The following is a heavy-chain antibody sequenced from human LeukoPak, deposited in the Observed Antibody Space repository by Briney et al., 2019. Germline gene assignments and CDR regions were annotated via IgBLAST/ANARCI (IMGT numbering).Heavy chain of an antibody. V-gene: IGHV3-74*01. CDR3: ASRDPYSSGWYVDY. CDR1: GFTFSNYW. Sequence: GGSLRLSCAASGFTFSNYWMHWVRQAPGKGLVWVSRINSDGSSTSYADSVKGRFTIPRDNAKNTLYLQMNSLRAEDTAVYYCASRDPYSSGWYVDYWGQGTLVTVSS. J-gene: IGHJ4*02. CDR2: INSDGSST. D-gene: IGHD6-19*01.